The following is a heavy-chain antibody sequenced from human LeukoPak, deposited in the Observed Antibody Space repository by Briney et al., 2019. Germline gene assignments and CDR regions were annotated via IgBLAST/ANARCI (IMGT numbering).Heavy chain of an antibody. Sequence: ASVKVSCKASGYTFTSYAMNWVRQAPGQGLEWMGWINTNTGNPTYAQGFTGRVVFSLDTSVSTAYLQISSLKAEDTAVYYCASALVRGASLYYFDYWGQGTLVTVSS. CDR3: ASALVRGASLYYFDY. CDR1: GYTFTSYA. V-gene: IGHV7-4-1*02. CDR2: INTNTGNP. J-gene: IGHJ4*02. D-gene: IGHD3-10*01.